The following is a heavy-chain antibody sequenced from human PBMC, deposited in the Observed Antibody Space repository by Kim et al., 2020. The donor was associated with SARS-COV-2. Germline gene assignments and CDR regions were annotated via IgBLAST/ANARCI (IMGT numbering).Heavy chain of an antibody. CDR3: ARAKYGSGSSFDY. V-gene: IGHV4-61*02. D-gene: IGHD3-10*01. CDR2: IYTSGST. CDR1: GGSISSGSYY. J-gene: IGHJ4*02. Sequence: SETLSLTCTVSGGSISSGSYYWSWIRQPAGKGLEWIGRIYTSGSTNYNPSLKSRVTISVDTSKNQFSLKLSSVTAADTAVYYCARAKYGSGSSFDYWGQGTLVTVSS.